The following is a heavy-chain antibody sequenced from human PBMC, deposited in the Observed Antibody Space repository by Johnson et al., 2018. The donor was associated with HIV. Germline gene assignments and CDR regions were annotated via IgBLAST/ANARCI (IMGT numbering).Heavy chain of an antibody. D-gene: IGHD6-6*01. CDR1: GFTFSSYA. V-gene: IGHV3-30*04. J-gene: IGHJ3*02. CDR2: MSYDGSSK. Sequence: VQLVESGGGVVQPGRSLRLSCAASGFTFSSYAMHWVRQAPGKGLEWVAVMSYDGSSKYYADSVKGRVTISRDNAKNSLYLQMNSLRAEDTALYYCARDRPSSSSSGAFDIWGQGTMVTVSS. CDR3: ARDRPSSSSSGAFDI.